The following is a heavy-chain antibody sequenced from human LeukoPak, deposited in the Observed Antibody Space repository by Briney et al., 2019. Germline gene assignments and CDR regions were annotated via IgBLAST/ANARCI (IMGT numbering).Heavy chain of an antibody. CDR3: AKDRGSGTYYYYGMDV. J-gene: IGHJ6*02. Sequence: GGSLRLSCAASGFTFSSYEMNWARQAPGKGLEWVSYITNSGGTIYYADSVKGRFTISRDNAKNSLYLQMNSLRAEDTAVYYCAKDRGSGTYYYYGMDVWGQGTTVTVSS. CDR1: GFTFSSYE. V-gene: IGHV3-48*03. D-gene: IGHD6-19*01. CDR2: ITNSGGTI.